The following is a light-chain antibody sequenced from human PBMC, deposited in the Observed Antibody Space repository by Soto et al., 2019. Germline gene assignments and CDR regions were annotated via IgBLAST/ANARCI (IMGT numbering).Light chain of an antibody. CDR3: QQSYSTWCS. CDR2: AAS. Sequence: DIQMTQSPTSLSASVGDRVTITCRASQNISTFLNWYHQEPGKAPKLLIYAASSLLGGVPSRFSGSGSGTAFTLTITSLQPEDFASYYCQQSYSTWCSFGQGTKLEIK. J-gene: IGKJ2*02. V-gene: IGKV1-39*01. CDR1: QNISTF.